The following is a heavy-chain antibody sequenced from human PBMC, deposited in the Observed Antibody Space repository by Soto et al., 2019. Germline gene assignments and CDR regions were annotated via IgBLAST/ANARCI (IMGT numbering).Heavy chain of an antibody. CDR1: GGTFSSYA. D-gene: IGHD5-12*01. V-gene: IGHV1-69*13. CDR2: IIPIFGTA. CDR3: ARVEMATITDYYYGMDV. Sequence: SVKVSCKASGGTFSSYAISWVRQAPGQGLEWMGGIIPIFGTANYAQKFQGRVTITADESTSTAYMELSSLRSEDTAVYYCARVEMATITDYYYGMDVWGQGTTVTVS. J-gene: IGHJ6*02.